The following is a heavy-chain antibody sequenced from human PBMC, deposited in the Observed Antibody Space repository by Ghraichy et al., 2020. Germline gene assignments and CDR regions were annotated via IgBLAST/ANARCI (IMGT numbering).Heavy chain of an antibody. CDR2: IRYDGSNK. J-gene: IGHJ6*02. V-gene: IGHV3-30*02. D-gene: IGHD3-16*01. CDR1: GFTFSSYG. CDR3: AKDLASPNGYYGMDV. Sequence: GESLNISCAASGFTFSSYGMHWVRQAPGKGLEWVAFIRYDGSNKYYADSVKGRFTISRDNSKNTLYLQMNSLRAEDTAVYYCAKDLASPNGYYGMDVWGQGTTVTVSS.